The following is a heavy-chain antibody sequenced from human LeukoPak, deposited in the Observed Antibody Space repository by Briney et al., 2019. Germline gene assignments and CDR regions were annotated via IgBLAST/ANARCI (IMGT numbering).Heavy chain of an antibody. CDR3: ARDRYDYVWGSYRAGFDY. D-gene: IGHD3-16*02. CDR2: INSDGSST. V-gene: IGHV3-74*01. J-gene: IGHJ4*02. CDR1: GFTFSSYW. Sequence: PGGSLRLSCAASGFTFSSYWMHWVRQAPGKGLVWVSRINSDGSSTSYADSVKGRFTISRDNAKNTLYLQMNSLRAEDTAVYYCARDRYDYVWGSYRAGFDYWGQGTLVTVSS.